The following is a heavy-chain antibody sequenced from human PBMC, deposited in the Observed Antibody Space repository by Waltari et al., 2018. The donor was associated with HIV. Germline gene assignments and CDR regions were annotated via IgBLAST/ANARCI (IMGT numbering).Heavy chain of an antibody. CDR2: IKQDGSEK. V-gene: IGHV3-7*01. CDR1: GLTFSSHW. Sequence: EGQLVESGGGLVQPGGSLGLSCAAPGLTFSSHWMSWVRQAPGKGLEWVANIKQDGSEKYYVDSVKGRFTISRDNAKNSLYLQMNSLRAEDTAVYFCARRRGSYCLDYWGQGTLVTVSS. J-gene: IGHJ4*02. CDR3: ARRRGSYCLDY. D-gene: IGHD1-26*01.